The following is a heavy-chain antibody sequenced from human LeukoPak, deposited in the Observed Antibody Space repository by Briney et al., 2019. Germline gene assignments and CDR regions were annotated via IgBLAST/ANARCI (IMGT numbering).Heavy chain of an antibody. CDR2: ISSSGSTI. Sequence: SLRSSCEANGLAFSGYRMSWKHKAAGKGLEWVSYISSSGSTIYYADSVKGRFTISRDNAKNSLYLQMNSLRAEDTAVYYCARGYSSGWYSNDYWGQGTLVTVSS. V-gene: IGHV3-11*01. CDR3: ARGYSSGWYSNDY. D-gene: IGHD6-19*01. CDR1: GLAFSGYR. J-gene: IGHJ4*02.